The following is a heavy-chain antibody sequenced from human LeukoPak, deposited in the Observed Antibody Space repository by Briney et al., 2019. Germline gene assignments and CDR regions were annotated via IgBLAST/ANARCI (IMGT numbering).Heavy chain of an antibody. CDR2: IYYSGST. CDR3: ARDQGYSGY. CDR1: GGSISSYY. D-gene: IGHD5-12*01. Sequence: SETLSLTCTVSGGSISSYYWSWIRQPPAKGLEWIGYIYYSGSTNYNPSLKSRVTISVDTSKNQFSLKLSSVTAADTAVYYCARDQGYSGYWGQGTLVTVSS. V-gene: IGHV4-59*01. J-gene: IGHJ4*02.